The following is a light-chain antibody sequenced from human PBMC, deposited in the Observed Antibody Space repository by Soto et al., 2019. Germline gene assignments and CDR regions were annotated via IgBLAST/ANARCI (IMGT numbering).Light chain of an antibody. J-gene: IGKJ5*01. V-gene: IGKV1-33*01. CDR2: DAS. CDR1: QDINKN. Sequence: DIQMTQSTSSLSASVGDRVTITCQASQDINKNLIWYQQKPGEAPKLLIYDASDLETGVPSRFSGSGSGTGLTFTISSLQPEDFATYYCQQYESLPLTFGQGTRLEIK. CDR3: QQYESLPLT.